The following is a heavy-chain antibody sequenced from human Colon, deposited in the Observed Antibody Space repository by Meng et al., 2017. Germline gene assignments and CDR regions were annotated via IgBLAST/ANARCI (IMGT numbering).Heavy chain of an antibody. Sequence: GSLRLSCTVSGSSISSYYWSWIRQPPGKGLEWIGYIYYSGTTNYNPSLKSRVTISLDMSRNQFSLRLSSVTAADTAIYYCARHPRVAPSQNYNFDYWGQGSLVTVSS. V-gene: IGHV4-59*01. CDR3: ARHPRVAPSQNYNFDY. J-gene: IGHJ4*02. D-gene: IGHD1-7*01. CDR1: GSSISSYY. CDR2: IYYSGTT.